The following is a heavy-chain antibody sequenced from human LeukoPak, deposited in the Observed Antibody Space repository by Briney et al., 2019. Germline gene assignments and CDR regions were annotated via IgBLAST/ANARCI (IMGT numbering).Heavy chain of an antibody. D-gene: IGHD1-26*01. Sequence: GGSLRLSCAASGFTFSSYSMNWVRQAPGKGLEWVSYISSSSSTIYYADSVKGRFTISRDNSKNTLYLQMNSLRAEDTAVYYCARDWGIVGAYHPPVGYWGQGTLVTVSS. J-gene: IGHJ4*02. CDR2: ISSSSSTI. CDR1: GFTFSSYS. CDR3: ARDWGIVGAYHPPVGY. V-gene: IGHV3-48*01.